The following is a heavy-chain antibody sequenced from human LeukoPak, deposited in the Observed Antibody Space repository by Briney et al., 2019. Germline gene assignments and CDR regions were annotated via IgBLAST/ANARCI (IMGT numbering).Heavy chain of an antibody. D-gene: IGHD3-16*01. CDR2: ISSSSSTI. J-gene: IGHJ4*02. Sequence: GGSLRLSCAVSRFTFSSYSMNWVRQAPGKGLEWVSYISSSSSTIYYADSVKGRFTISRDNAKNSLYLQMNSLRAEDTAVYYCASAHGGSHYWGQGTLVTGSS. CDR1: RFTFSSYS. CDR3: ASAHGGSHY. V-gene: IGHV3-48*01.